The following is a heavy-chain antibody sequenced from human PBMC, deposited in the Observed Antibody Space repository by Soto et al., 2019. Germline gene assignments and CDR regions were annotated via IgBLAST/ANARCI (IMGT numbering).Heavy chain of an antibody. D-gene: IGHD5-18*01. CDR1: GFTFSSYI. Sequence: GGSLRLSCAASGFTFSSYIMNWVRQAPGKGLEWVSSISSSSSYIYYADSVKGRFTISRDNAKNSLYLQMNSLRAEDTAVYYCARDRGYSYGFDYWGQGTLVTVSS. V-gene: IGHV3-21*01. CDR2: ISSSSSYI. J-gene: IGHJ4*02. CDR3: ARDRGYSYGFDY.